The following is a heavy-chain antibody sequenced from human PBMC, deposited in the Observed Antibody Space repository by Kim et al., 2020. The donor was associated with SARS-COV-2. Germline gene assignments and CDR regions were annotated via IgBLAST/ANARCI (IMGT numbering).Heavy chain of an antibody. J-gene: IGHJ4*02. CDR2: ISYDGSNK. Sequence: GGSLRLSCAASGFTFSSYAMHWVRQAPGKGLEWVAVISYDGSNKYYADSVKGRFTISRDNSKNTLYLQMNSLRAEDTAVYYCARERIAVAVEGGFDYWGQGTLVTVSS. CDR1: GFTFSSYA. V-gene: IGHV3-30-3*01. D-gene: IGHD6-19*01. CDR3: ARERIAVAVEGGFDY.